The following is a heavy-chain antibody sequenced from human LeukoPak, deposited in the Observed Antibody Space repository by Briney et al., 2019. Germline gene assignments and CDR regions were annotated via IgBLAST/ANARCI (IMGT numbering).Heavy chain of an antibody. CDR3: ARVHVNSGYYFGDAFDI. D-gene: IGHD3-22*01. CDR1: GYSITRGSY. V-gene: IGHV4-38-2*02. Sequence: SETLSLTCTVSGYSITRGSYWGWIRQPPGKGLEWIANIYHSGSTYYNPSLKSRVTMSVDTSKNQFSLKLSSVTAADTAIYYCARVHVNSGYYFGDAFDIWGQGTMVTVSS. J-gene: IGHJ3*02. CDR2: IYHSGST.